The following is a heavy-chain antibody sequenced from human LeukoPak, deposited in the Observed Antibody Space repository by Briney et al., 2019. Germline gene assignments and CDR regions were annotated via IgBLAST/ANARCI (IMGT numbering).Heavy chain of an antibody. D-gene: IGHD3-10*01. V-gene: IGHV2-5*02. CDR3: ARSNDYYALGSRAFDV. CDR2: IYWDDDK. J-gene: IGHJ3*01. Sequence: SGPTLVNPTQTLTLTCTFSGFSLSTTGVGVGWIRQPPGKALEWLALIYWDDDKRYSPSLKSRLTITKDTSKNQVVLTLTNMAPVDTATYYCARSNDYYALGSRAFDVWGQGTMAAVSS. CDR1: GFSLSTTGVG.